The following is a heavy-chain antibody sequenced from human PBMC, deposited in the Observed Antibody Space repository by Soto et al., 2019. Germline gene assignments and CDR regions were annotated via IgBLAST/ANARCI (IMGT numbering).Heavy chain of an antibody. CDR1: GFSFSKFA. V-gene: IGHV3-23*01. CDR3: AKQFVDV. J-gene: IGHJ6*02. CDR2: ISDSGHNV. Sequence: EAQMLESGGDLVQPGGSLRLSCAASGFSFSKFAMNWVRLPTGKGLEWVSGISDSGHNVVYADSVRGRFTISRDNSKSILYLQMDRLTVDDSAVYYCAKQFVDVWGQGTTVTVAS.